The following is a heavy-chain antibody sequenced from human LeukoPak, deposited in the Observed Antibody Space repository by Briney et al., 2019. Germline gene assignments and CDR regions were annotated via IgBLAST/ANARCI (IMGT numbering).Heavy chain of an antibody. CDR3: AKIDTATLMDV. CDR1: GFTFSSYA. Sequence: GGSLRLSCAASGFTFSSYAMHWVRQAPGKGLEWVAVISYDGSNKYYADSVKGRFTISRDNSKNTLYLQMNSPRAEDTAVYYCAKIDTATLMDVWGQGTTVTVSS. J-gene: IGHJ6*02. CDR2: ISYDGSNK. V-gene: IGHV3-30*04. D-gene: IGHD5-18*01.